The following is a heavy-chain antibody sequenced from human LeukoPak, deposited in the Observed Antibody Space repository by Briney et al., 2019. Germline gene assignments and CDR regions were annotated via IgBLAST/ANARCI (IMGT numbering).Heavy chain of an antibody. CDR2: FYYSGST. J-gene: IGHJ4*02. Sequence: SETLSLTCTVSGGSITSNSYYWGWIRQPPGKGLQWIGSFYYSGSTYYNPSLKSRVTIYVDTSKNQFSLKLSSVTAADTAVYYCARGRRDGYNLEYFDKWGQGTLVTVSS. CDR1: GGSITSNSYY. V-gene: IGHV4-39*01. D-gene: IGHD5-24*01. CDR3: ARGRRDGYNLEYFDK.